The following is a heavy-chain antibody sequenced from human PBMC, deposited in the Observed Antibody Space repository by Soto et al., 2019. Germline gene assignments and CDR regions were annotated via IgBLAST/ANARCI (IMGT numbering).Heavy chain of an antibody. CDR3: VRPRPHSSGTMAAVDVFGL. V-gene: IGHV4-39*01. D-gene: IGHD6-19*01. J-gene: IGHJ3*01. Sequence: LSLTRSVSGDSISTNKFYWGWIRHPPREGLEWIVSLYFRGHRYQNPSLKIRVTMSVDTSKNQFSLRLTSVNAADTAGYYCVRPRPHSSGTMAAVDVFGLWGHGTLVTVS. CDR2: LYFRGHR. CDR1: GDSISTNKFY.